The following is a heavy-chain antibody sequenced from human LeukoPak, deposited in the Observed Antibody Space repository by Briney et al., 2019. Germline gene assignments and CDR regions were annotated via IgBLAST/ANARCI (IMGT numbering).Heavy chain of an antibody. J-gene: IGHJ5*02. CDR1: GGSISSSNW. Sequence: PSETLSLTCAVSGGSISSSNWWSWVRQPPGKGLEWIGEIYHSGSTNYNPSLKSRVTISVDKSKNQFSLKLSSVTAADTAVYYCARELGYCSGGSCYWHLHWFDPWGQGTLVTVSS. V-gene: IGHV4-4*02. D-gene: IGHD2-15*01. CDR3: ARELGYCSGGSCYWHLHWFDP. CDR2: IYHSGST.